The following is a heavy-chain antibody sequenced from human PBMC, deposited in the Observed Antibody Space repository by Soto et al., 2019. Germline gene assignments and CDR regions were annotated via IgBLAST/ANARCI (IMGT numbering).Heavy chain of an antibody. Sequence: QVQLVESGGGVVQPGRSLRLSCAASGFTFSNYGRNWVRQAPGKGLEWVAVISYHGSDKYYADSVKGRFTISRDNSKNTLYLQMDSLRAEDTAVYYCAKDHLTTTVTTVGYWGQGTLVTVSS. V-gene: IGHV3-30*18. CDR2: ISYHGSDK. CDR1: GFTFSNYG. D-gene: IGHD4-17*01. J-gene: IGHJ4*02. CDR3: AKDHLTTTVTTVGY.